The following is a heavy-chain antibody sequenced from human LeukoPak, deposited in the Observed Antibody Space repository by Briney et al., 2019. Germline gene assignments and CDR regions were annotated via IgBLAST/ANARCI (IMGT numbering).Heavy chain of an antibody. CDR3: ASTKFSRGDAFDI. Sequence: PSETLSLTCTVSGGSISSYYWSWIRQPPGEGLEWIGYIYYSGSTNYNPSLKSRVTISVDTSKNQFSLKLSSVTAADTAVYYCASTKFSRGDAFDIWGQGTMVTVSS. CDR1: GGSISSYY. CDR2: IYYSGST. J-gene: IGHJ3*02. V-gene: IGHV4-59*01. D-gene: IGHD6-19*01.